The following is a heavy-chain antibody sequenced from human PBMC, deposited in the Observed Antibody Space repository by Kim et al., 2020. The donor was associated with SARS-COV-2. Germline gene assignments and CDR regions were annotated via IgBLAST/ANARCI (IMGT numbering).Heavy chain of an antibody. CDR3: ARRSDSRPIDY. CDR2: IYYSGST. V-gene: IGHV4-39*01. CDR1: GGSISSSGYY. D-gene: IGHD6-13*01. Sequence: SETLSLTCTVSGGSISSSGYYWGWMRQPPGKGLEWIGSIYYSGSTYYNPSLKSRVTISVDTSKNQFSLKLRSVTAADTAVFYCARRSDSRPIDYWGQGT. J-gene: IGHJ4*02.